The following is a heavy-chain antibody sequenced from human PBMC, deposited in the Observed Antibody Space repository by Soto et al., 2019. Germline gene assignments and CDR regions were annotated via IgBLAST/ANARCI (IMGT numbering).Heavy chain of an antibody. Sequence: GGSLRLSCAASRFTFSSYAMHWVRQAPGKGLEWVALISFDGSDKYYADSVKGRFTISRDNSKNTLYLQMNSLRVEDTAVYYCAREPVRRLQGPDYYYYGMDVWGQGTTVTVSS. D-gene: IGHD1-1*01. V-gene: IGHV3-30-3*01. CDR2: ISFDGSDK. J-gene: IGHJ6*02. CDR1: RFTFSSYA. CDR3: AREPVRRLQGPDYYYYGMDV.